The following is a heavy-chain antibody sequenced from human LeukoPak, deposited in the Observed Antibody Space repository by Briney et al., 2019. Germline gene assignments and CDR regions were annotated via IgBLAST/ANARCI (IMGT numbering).Heavy chain of an antibody. Sequence: PSETLSLTCTVSGGSISSYYWSWIRQPPGKGLEWIGYIYYSGSTNYNPSLKSRVTISADTSKNQFSLKLSSVTAADTAVYYCARASLGIYYYYMDVWGKGTTVTVSS. V-gene: IGHV4-59*01. CDR1: GGSISSYY. CDR3: ARASLGIYYYYMDV. CDR2: IYYSGST. J-gene: IGHJ6*03.